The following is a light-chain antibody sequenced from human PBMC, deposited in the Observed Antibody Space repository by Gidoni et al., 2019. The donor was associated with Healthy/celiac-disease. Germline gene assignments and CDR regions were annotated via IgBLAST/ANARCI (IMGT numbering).Light chain of an antibody. CDR3: QQSYSTPRFT. Sequence: DIQMTQSPSSLSASVGDRATITCRASQSISSYFSWYQQKPGTAPKLLIYAASSLQSGVPSRFSGSGSGTDCTLTISSLQPEDVATYYCQQSYSTPRFTFGPGTKVEIK. J-gene: IGKJ3*01. V-gene: IGKV1-39*01. CDR1: QSISSY. CDR2: AAS.